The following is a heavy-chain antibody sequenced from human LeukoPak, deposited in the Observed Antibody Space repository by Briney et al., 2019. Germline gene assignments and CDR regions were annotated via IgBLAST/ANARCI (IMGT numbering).Heavy chain of an antibody. Sequence: GGSLRLSCAASGFTFSSYAMHWVRQAPGKGLEWVAVISYDGNNKYYADSVKGRFTISRDNSKNTLYLQMNSLRAEDTAVYYCAGLRFLEWHYFDYWGQGTLVTVSS. J-gene: IGHJ4*02. CDR3: AGLRFLEWHYFDY. D-gene: IGHD3-3*01. CDR1: GFTFSSYA. CDR2: ISYDGNNK. V-gene: IGHV3-30-3*01.